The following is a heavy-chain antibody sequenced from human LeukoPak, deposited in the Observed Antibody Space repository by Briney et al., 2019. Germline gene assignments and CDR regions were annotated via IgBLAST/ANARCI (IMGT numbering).Heavy chain of an antibody. CDR3: VRQKTPHGNFDY. D-gene: IGHD1-26*01. V-gene: IGHV3-30-3*01. CDR2: ISYDGSNK. J-gene: IGHJ4*02. CDR1: GFTFSSYA. Sequence: PGGSLRLSCAASGFTFSSYAMHWVRQAPGKGLEWVAVISYDGSNKYYADSVKGRFTISRDNSKNTLYLQMNSLRAEDTAVYYCVRQKTPHGNFDYWGQGTLVTVSS.